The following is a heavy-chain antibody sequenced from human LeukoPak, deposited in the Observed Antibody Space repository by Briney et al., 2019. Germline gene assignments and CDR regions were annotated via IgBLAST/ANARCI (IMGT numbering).Heavy chain of an antibody. D-gene: IGHD1-14*01. CDR3: ARDRGRNSFDY. J-gene: IGHJ4*02. CDR2: LSTSSSYI. Sequence: GGSLRLSCAASGFTFSSYSMNWVRQAPGKGLEWVSSLSTSSSYIYYADSLKGRFTISRDNAKNSLYLQMNSLRAEDTAVYYCARDRGRNSFDYWGQGTLVSVSS. CDR1: GFTFSSYS. V-gene: IGHV3-21*01.